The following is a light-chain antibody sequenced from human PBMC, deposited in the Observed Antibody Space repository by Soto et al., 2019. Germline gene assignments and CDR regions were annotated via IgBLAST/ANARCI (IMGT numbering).Light chain of an antibody. CDR1: SSDVGGSNY. CDR3: SSFAGSNNFDV. J-gene: IGLJ1*01. CDR2: DVS. Sequence: QSALTQPPSASGSPGQSVTISCSGTSSDVGGSNYVSWYQQHPGKAPKLMIYDVSKRPSGVPDRFSGSKSGNTASLTVSGLQAEDEADYYCSSFAGSNNFDVFGTGTKVTVL. V-gene: IGLV2-8*01.